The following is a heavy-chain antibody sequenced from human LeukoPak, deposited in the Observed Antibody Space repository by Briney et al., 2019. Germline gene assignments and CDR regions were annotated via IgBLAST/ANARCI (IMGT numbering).Heavy chain of an antibody. Sequence: GGSLRLSCAASGFTFSSYAMSWVRQAPGKGLEWVSAISGSGGSTYYADSVKGRFTISRDNSKNTLYLQMNSLRAEDTAVYYCAKIIVGADTEFDNDPWGQGTLVTVSS. D-gene: IGHD1-26*01. CDR3: AKIIVGADTEFDNDP. CDR1: GFTFSSYA. J-gene: IGHJ5*02. V-gene: IGHV3-23*01. CDR2: ISGSGGST.